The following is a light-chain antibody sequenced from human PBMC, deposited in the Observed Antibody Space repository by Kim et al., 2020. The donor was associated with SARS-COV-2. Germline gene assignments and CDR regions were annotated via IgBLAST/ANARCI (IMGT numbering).Light chain of an antibody. CDR2: GKN. V-gene: IGLV3-19*01. CDR3: NSRDSSGYHWV. CDR1: SLRSYY. Sequence: SSELTQDSAVSVALGQTVRITCQGDSLRSYYASWYQQKPGQAPVLVIYGKNNRPSGIPDRFSGSSSGITASLTITGAQAEDEADYYCNSRDSSGYHWVFGGGTQLTVL. J-gene: IGLJ3*02.